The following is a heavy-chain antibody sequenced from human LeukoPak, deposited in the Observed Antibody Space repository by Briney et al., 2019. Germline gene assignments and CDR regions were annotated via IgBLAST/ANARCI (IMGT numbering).Heavy chain of an antibody. CDR1: NHTLSNNG. CDR2: TSGYNTYT. J-gene: IGHJ5*02. V-gene: IGHV1-18*01. CDR3: ARDGRHRYYYDSSGFYGSWFDP. Sequence: ASVKVSCKASNHTLSNNGITWVRQAPGQGLEWMGWTSGYNTYTTYAQKFQDRVTMTTDTSTSTAYMELRSLRSDDTAVYYCARDGRHRYYYDSSGFYGSWFDPWGQGTLVTVSS. D-gene: IGHD3-22*01.